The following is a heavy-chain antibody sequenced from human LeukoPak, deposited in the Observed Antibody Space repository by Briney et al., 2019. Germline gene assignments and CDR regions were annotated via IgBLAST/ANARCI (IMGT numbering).Heavy chain of an antibody. J-gene: IGHJ3*02. Sequence: PSETLSLTCAVSGGSISSGGYSWSWIRQPPGKGLEWIGYIYHSGSTYYNPSLKSRVTISVDKSKNQFSLKLSSVTAADTAVYYCARVLHYYDSSGYYYPEAFDIWGQETMVTVSS. CDR2: IYHSGST. CDR3: ARVLHYYDSSGYYYPEAFDI. V-gene: IGHV4-30-2*01. D-gene: IGHD3-22*01. CDR1: GGSISSGGYS.